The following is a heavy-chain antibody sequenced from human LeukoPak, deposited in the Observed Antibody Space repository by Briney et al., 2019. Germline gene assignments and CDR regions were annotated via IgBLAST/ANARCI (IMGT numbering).Heavy chain of an antibody. Sequence: ASVKVSCKASGYTFTSYGISWVRQAPGQGLEWMGWISAYNGNTNYAQKFQGRVTMTRDTSISTAYMELSRLRSDDTAVYYCARDLSDYDSSGYYSYFDYWGQGTLVTVSS. CDR3: ARDLSDYDSSGYYSYFDY. CDR2: ISAYNGNT. CDR1: GYTFTSYG. J-gene: IGHJ4*02. D-gene: IGHD3-22*01. V-gene: IGHV1-18*01.